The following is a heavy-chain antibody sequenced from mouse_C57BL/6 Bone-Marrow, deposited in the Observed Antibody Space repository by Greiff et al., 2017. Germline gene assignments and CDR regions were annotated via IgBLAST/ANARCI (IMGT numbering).Heavy chain of an antibody. Sequence: EVHLVESGGGLVKPGGSLKLSCAASGFTFSSYAMSWVRQTPEKRLEWVATISDGGSYTYYPANVKGRFTISRDNAKNNLYLQMSHLKSEDTAMYYCARGGYDVDYWGQGTTLTVSS. CDR1: GFTFSSYA. CDR2: ISDGGSYT. J-gene: IGHJ2*01. D-gene: IGHD2-2*01. CDR3: ARGGYDVDY. V-gene: IGHV5-4*01.